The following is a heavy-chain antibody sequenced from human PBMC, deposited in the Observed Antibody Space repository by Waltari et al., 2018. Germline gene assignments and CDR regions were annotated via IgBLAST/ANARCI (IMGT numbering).Heavy chain of an antibody. CDR1: GGTFSSYA. CDR2: VNPIFGTA. V-gene: IGHV1-69*01. Sequence: QVQLVQSGAEVKKPGSSVKVSCKASGGTFSSYAISWVRQAPGQGLGWMVGVNPIFGTADDAQKCQGKVTITADDSTSTAYMELSSLRSEDTAVYYCARDDIVLVVYDGTYYYYGMDVWGQGTTVTVSS. CDR3: ARDDIVLVVYDGTYYYYGMDV. J-gene: IGHJ6*02. D-gene: IGHD2-8*02.